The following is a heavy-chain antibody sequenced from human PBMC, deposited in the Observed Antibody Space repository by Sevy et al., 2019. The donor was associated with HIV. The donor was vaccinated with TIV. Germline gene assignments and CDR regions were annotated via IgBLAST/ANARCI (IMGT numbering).Heavy chain of an antibody. J-gene: IGHJ4*02. V-gene: IGHV3-21*01. CDR3: ARDLGGYSDGPIDY. Sequence: GGSLRLSCAASGFTFSSYSMNWVRQAPGKGLEWVSSISSSSSYIYYADSVKGRFTISRDNAKNSLYLQMNSLRAEDTAAYYCARDLGGYSDGPIDYWGLGTPVTVSS. CDR1: GFTFSSYS. D-gene: IGHD5-18*01. CDR2: ISSSSSYI.